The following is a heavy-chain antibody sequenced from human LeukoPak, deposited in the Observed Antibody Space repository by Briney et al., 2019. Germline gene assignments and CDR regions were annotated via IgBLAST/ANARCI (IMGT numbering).Heavy chain of an antibody. V-gene: IGHV3-66*01. CDR1: GFTVSSNY. D-gene: IGHD3-10*01. CDR2: IYTGGST. J-gene: IGHJ5*02. Sequence: GGSLRLSCAASGFTVSSNYMSWVRQAPGKGLEWVSLIYTGGSTYYADSVKGRFIISRDNSKNTVYFQMNSLRVEDTSVYNCYYASGSYPWGQGTLVTVSS. CDR3: YYASGSYP.